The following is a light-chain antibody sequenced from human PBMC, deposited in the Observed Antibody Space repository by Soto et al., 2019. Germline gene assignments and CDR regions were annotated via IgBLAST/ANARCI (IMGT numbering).Light chain of an antibody. J-gene: IGLJ2*01. V-gene: IGLV1-40*01. CDR2: GNS. CDR3: QSYDSSLSGSVV. Sequence: QSVLTQPPSVSGAPGQRVTISCTGSSSNIGAGYDVHWYQQLPGTAPKLLIYGNSNRPSGVPDRFSGSKSGTSASLAITGLQAEDEADYYCQSYDSSLSGSVVFGEGPRSPS. CDR1: SSNIGAGYD.